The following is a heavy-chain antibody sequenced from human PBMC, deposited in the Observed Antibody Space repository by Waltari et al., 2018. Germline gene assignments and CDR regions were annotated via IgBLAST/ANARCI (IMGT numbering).Heavy chain of an antibody. CDR1: AFSVGSTA. V-gene: IGHV3-53*01. J-gene: IGHJ4*02. CDR3: ARDKGVEPTTRFDY. CDR2: VTSDDKT. Sequence: EVQLVESGGGLLETGGSLRLACAASAFSVGSTAMIWVRQAPGKGLEWLSIVTSDDKTYYADSVKGRFTISRDNSKNTLYLEMSSLTAEDTAVYYCARDKGVEPTTRFDYWGQGTLVTVSS. D-gene: IGHD1-26*01.